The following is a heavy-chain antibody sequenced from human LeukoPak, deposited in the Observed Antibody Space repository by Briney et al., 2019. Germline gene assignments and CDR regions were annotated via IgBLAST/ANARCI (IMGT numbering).Heavy chain of an antibody. CDR2: ISSSGSTI. V-gene: IGHV3-48*04. J-gene: IGHJ4*02. CDR1: GFTFSSYS. Sequence: GGSLRLSCVASGFTFSSYSMNWVRQAPGKGLEWVSYISSSGSTIYYADSVKGRFTISRDNAKNSLYLQMNSLRAEDTAVYYCARGSLPFDYWGQGTLVTVSS. CDR3: ARGSLPFDY.